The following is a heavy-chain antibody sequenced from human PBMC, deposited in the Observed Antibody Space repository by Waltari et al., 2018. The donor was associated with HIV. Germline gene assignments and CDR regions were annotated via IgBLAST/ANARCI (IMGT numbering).Heavy chain of an antibody. CDR3: ARPAKTVVVSVYGLDL. CDR1: GYTSANHG. D-gene: IGHD2-21*01. V-gene: IGHV1-18*01. Sequence: QPQLLQSGGELKTPGTSVKVSCQASGYTSANHGIAWVRQVAGLGLEWMGTINALNRGTTYSQKFQDRVSLTTDTSTKTFYMELRSLTSDDTAVYYCARPAKTVVVSVYGLDLWGQGTAVTVS. J-gene: IGHJ6*02. CDR2: INALNRGT.